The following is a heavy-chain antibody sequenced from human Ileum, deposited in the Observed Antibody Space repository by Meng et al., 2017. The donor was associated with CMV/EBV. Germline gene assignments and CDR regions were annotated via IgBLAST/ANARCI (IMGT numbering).Heavy chain of an antibody. J-gene: IGHJ4*02. D-gene: IGHD2-15*01. V-gene: IGHV3-74*01. CDR1: GFIFSDYG. CDR2: NNPDGSNT. CDR3: ARLFADTPYFDY. Sequence: AASGFIFSDYGMHGVRQAQGKGLVWVSRNNPDGSNTKYADCVKGRFTISREKAKNTLYLQMKSLRVDDTAVYYCARLFADTPYFDYWGQGILVTVSS.